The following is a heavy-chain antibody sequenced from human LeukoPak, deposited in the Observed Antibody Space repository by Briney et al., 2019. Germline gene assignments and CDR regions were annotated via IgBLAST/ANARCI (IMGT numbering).Heavy chain of an antibody. CDR2: ISYDGSNK. V-gene: IGHV3-30-3*01. D-gene: IGHD3-22*01. CDR3: ARDRGDYYDSSGYYDY. CDR1: GFTFSSYA. J-gene: IGHJ4*02. Sequence: GGSLRLSCAASGFTFSSYAMHRVRQAPGKGLEWVAVISYDGSNKYYADSVKGRFTISRDNSKNTLYLQMNSLRAEDTAVYYCARDRGDYYDSSGYYDYWGQGTLVTVSS.